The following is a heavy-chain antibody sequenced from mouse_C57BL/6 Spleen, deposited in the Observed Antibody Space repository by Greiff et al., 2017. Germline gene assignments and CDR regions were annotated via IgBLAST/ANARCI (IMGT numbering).Heavy chain of an antibody. Sequence: QVQLQQPGAELVRPGSSVKLSCKASGYTFTSYWMHWVKQRPIQGLEWIGNIDPSDSATHYNQKFKDKATLTVDNSSRKTYMQLSSLTSDDSAVYYCARDDYWFCCWGQGTLVTVSA. D-gene: IGHD2-4*01. CDR1: GYTFTSYW. CDR3: ARDDYWFCC. CDR2: IDPSDSAT. J-gene: IGHJ3*01. V-gene: IGHV1-52*01.